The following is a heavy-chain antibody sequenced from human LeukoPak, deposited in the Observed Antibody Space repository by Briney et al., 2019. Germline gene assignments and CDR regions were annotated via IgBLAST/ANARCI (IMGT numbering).Heavy chain of an antibody. Sequence: SETLSLTCTVSGGSISSYYWSWIRQPPGKGLEWIGYIYYSGSTNYNPSLKSRVTISVDPSKNQFSLKLSSVTAADTAVYYCARGLMLSSSRSGAFDIWGQGTMVTVSS. CDR2: IYYSGST. D-gene: IGHD6-6*01. V-gene: IGHV4-59*01. J-gene: IGHJ3*02. CDR3: ARGLMLSSSRSGAFDI. CDR1: GGSISSYY.